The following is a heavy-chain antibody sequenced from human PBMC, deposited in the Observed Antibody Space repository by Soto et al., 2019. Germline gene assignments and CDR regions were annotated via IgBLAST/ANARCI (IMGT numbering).Heavy chain of an antibody. V-gene: IGHV3-30*18. CDR1: GFTFSSYG. CDR3: AKERRGYCSSCSCYLGSYFDL. D-gene: IGHD2-15*01. CDR2: ISCDGSNK. J-gene: IGHJ2*01. Sequence: QVQVVESGGGVVQPGRSLRLSCAASGFTFSSYGMHSVRQAPGKGLARAAVISCDGSNKYYAESVKARFTISRDNSKNAMYLHMNTLRAEDKAGYYCAKERRGYCSSCSCYLGSYFDLWGRGTLVTVSS.